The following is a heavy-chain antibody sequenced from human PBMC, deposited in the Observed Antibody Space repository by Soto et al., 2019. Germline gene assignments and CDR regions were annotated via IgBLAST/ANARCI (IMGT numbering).Heavy chain of an antibody. V-gene: IGHV3-30*18. CDR3: AKRMWGRDYRPYYYYGMDV. CDR2: ISYDGSNK. Sequence: QVQLVESGGGVVQPGRSLRLSCAASGFTFSSYGMHWVRQAPGKGLEWVAVISYDGSNKYYADSVKGRFTISRDNSKNTLYLQMNSLRAEDTAVYYCAKRMWGRDYRPYYYYGMDVWGQGTPVTVSS. D-gene: IGHD4-17*01. CDR1: GFTFSSYG. J-gene: IGHJ6*02.